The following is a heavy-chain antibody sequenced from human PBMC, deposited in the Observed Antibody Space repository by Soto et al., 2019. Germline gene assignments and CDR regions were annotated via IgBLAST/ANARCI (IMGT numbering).Heavy chain of an antibody. Sequence: HPGGSLRLSCAASGFTFSSYAMSWVRQAPGKGLEWVSAISGSGGSTYYADSVKGRFTISRDNSKNTPYLQMNSLRAEDTAVYYCAKDPSLLGLTSPWYFDYWGQGTLVTVSS. CDR1: GFTFSSYA. D-gene: IGHD3-16*01. CDR2: ISGSGGST. CDR3: AKDPSLLGLTSPWYFDY. V-gene: IGHV3-23*01. J-gene: IGHJ4*02.